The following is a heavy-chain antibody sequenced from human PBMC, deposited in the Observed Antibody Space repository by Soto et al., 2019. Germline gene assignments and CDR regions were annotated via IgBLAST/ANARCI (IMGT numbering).Heavy chain of an antibody. J-gene: IGHJ6*02. V-gene: IGHV4-39*07. D-gene: IGHD6-13*01. CDR1: GGSISTSSYY. CDR3: AREGVSSSWYNYYGMDV. Sequence: PSETLSLTCTVSGGSISTSSYYWGWIRQPPGKGLEWIGSMDYSGSTYYNPSLRSRVTISVDTSKNQFSLKLSSVTAADTAVYYCAREGVSSSWYNYYGMDVWGQGTTVTVSS. CDR2: MDYSGST.